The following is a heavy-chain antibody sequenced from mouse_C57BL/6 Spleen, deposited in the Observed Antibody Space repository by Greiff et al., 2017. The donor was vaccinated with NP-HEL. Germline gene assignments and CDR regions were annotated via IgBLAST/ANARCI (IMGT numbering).Heavy chain of an antibody. Sequence: EVQGVESGEGLVKPGGSLKLSCAASGFTFSSYAMSWVRQTPEKRLAWVAYISSGGDSIYYADTVKGRFTISKNNARNTLYLQMSSLKSEDTAMYYCTRAEVQDYWGQGTTLTVSS. CDR1: GFTFSSYA. CDR3: TRAEVQDY. J-gene: IGHJ2*01. V-gene: IGHV5-9-1*02. CDR2: ISSGGDSI.